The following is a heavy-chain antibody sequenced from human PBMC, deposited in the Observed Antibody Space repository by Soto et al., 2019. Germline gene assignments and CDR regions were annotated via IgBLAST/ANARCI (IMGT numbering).Heavy chain of an antibody. J-gene: IGHJ5*02. Sequence: PSETLSLTCTVPSGSISSTIYSWDWIRQPPGKGLEWIGSIFYSGSTYYNPPLKSRVTISVDTSKNQFSLTLTSVTAADTAVYYCARQCRGVTCHWFVPWGQGTLVTVS. CDR2: IFYSGST. CDR1: SGSISSTIYS. D-gene: IGHD2-15*01. CDR3: ARQCRGVTCHWFVP. V-gene: IGHV4-39*01.